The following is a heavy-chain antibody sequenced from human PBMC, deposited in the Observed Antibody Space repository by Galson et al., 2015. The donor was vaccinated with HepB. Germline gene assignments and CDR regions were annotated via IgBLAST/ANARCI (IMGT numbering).Heavy chain of an antibody. D-gene: IGHD6-19*01. J-gene: IGHJ4*02. V-gene: IGHV3-23*01. Sequence: SLRLSCAASGFTFSAYGMSWVRQAPGKGLEWVSVIDTTGGITYYADSVKARFTISRDNYKNTLYLQMTSLRAEDTAVYYCAKIQIVAGSDFWGQGTLVTVSS. CDR2: IDTTGGIT. CDR1: GFTFSAYG. CDR3: AKIQIVAGSDF.